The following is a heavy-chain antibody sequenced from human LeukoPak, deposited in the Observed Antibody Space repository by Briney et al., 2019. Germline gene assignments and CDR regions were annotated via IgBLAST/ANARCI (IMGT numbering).Heavy chain of an antibody. CDR1: GVSISSYY. CDR2: IYHSGST. Sequence: SETLSLTCTVSGVSISSYYWSWIRQPPGKGLEWIGEIYHSGSTNYNPSLKSRVTISVDKSKNQFSLKLSSVTAADTAVYYCARYCSGGSCYSSYWFDPWGQGTLVTVSS. CDR3: ARYCSGGSCYSSYWFDP. D-gene: IGHD2-15*01. J-gene: IGHJ5*02. V-gene: IGHV4-59*12.